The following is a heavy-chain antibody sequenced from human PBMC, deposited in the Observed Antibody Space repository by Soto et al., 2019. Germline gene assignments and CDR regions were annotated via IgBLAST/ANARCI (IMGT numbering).Heavy chain of an antibody. CDR1: GASVSSDSHY. V-gene: IGHV4-61*01. Sequence: SETLSLICTISGASVSSDSHYWNWMRQPPGKGXEWXXXXYXSXSXXXXXXLKSRVTISLDTSKNQFSLKLSSVTAGDTAMYYCARGGVSTRTFDYWGQGTPVTAPQ. CDR2: XYXSXSX. J-gene: IGHJ4*02. D-gene: IGHD3-3*01. CDR3: ARGGVSTRTFDY.